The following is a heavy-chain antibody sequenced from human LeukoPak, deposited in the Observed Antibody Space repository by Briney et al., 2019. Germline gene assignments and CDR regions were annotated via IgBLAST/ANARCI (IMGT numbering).Heavy chain of an antibody. V-gene: IGHV4-34*01. J-gene: IGHJ5*02. CDR2: INHSGST. CDR1: GGSFSVYY. D-gene: IGHD6-6*01. Sequence: SETLSLTCAVYGGSFSVYYWSWIRQPPGKGLEWIGEINHSGSTNYNPSLESRVTISVDTSKNQFSLKLSSVTAADTAVYYCARPYSSSELAWFDPWGQGTLVTVSS. CDR3: ARPYSSSELAWFDP.